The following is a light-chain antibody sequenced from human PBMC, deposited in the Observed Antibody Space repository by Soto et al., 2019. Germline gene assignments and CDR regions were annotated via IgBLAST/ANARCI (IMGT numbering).Light chain of an antibody. Sequence: QSALTQPRSVSGSPGQSVTISCTGTSSDVGGNNYVSWYQQHPGKAPKVMIYDVTKRPSGVPDRFSGSKSGNTASLTISGLQAEDEADYYCCSDAGTYTYVFGTGTKLTVL. CDR2: DVT. CDR3: CSDAGTYTYV. J-gene: IGLJ1*01. V-gene: IGLV2-11*01. CDR1: SSDVGGNNY.